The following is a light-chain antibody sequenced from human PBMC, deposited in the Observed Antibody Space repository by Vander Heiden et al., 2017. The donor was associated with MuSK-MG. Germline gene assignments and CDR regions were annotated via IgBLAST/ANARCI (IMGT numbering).Light chain of an antibody. Sequence: SYELTQPPSVSVSPGQTASITCSGDKLGNKYACWYQQKPGQSPVLVIYQDNKRPSGIPERFSGSNSGNTATLTISGTQAMDEAYYYCQAGDRSTVVFGGGTKLTVL. CDR1: KLGNKY. CDR2: QDN. J-gene: IGLJ2*01. CDR3: QAGDRSTVV. V-gene: IGLV3-1*01.